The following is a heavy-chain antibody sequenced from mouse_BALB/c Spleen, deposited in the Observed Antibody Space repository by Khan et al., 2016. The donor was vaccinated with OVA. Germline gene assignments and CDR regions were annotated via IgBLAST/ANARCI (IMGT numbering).Heavy chain of an antibody. CDR3: ARGHYYGCYFDY. CDR2: ISYSGVT. D-gene: IGHD1-2*01. Sequence: EVELVESGPGLVKPSQSLSLTCTVTGYSITSGYAWNWIRQFPGNQLDWMGYISYSGVTSSTPSLKSRISITRDTSNNQFFMALTSVTTEDTATYYCARGHYYGCYFDYWGQGTTLTVSS. V-gene: IGHV3-2*02. J-gene: IGHJ2*01. CDR1: GYSITSGYA.